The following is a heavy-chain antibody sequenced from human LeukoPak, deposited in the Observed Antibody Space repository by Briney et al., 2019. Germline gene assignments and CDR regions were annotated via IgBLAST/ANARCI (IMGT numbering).Heavy chain of an antibody. CDR1: GFTFNSYG. D-gene: IGHD2/OR15-2a*01. CDR3: VKDLRSDFMGVLSRYLSY. J-gene: IGHJ4*02. CDR2: ISRNGGST. V-gene: IGHV3-64D*09. Sequence: GGSLRLSCAASGFTFNSYGMHWVRQAPGKGLEYVAAISRNGGSTYYADSVKGRFTISRDNSKNTLYLQTSSLRAEDTAVYLCVKDLRSDFMGVLSRYLSYWGQGTLVTVSS.